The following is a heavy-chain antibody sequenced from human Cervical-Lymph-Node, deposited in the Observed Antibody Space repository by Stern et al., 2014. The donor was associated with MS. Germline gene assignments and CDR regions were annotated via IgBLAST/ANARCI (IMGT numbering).Heavy chain of an antibody. CDR1: GFTFSNYW. CDR3: ARAVRELGT. J-gene: IGHJ5*02. D-gene: IGHD1-7*01. V-gene: IGHV3-7*01. CDR2: IKTDGSEK. Sequence: EVQLLESGGGLVQPGESLRLSCAVSGFTFSNYWMTWVRQAPGKGMEWVASIKTDGSEKSLVASVKGRFTISRDNAKNSLYLQMNSLRAEDTAVYYCARAVRELGTWGQGTLVTVSS.